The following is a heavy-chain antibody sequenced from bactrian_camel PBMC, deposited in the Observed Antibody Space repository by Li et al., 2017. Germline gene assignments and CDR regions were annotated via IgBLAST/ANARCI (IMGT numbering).Heavy chain of an antibody. D-gene: IGHD7*01. Sequence: HVQLVESGGDSVQAGGSLRLSCAASEYTFSGNCMVWFRQAPGKEREGVAALYRGGTTPYVADSVKGRFTISQDNTRKTVDLQMNSLKPEDTAMYYCAAATAISSWRCGDWWRYSNWGQGTQVTVS. J-gene: IGHJ4*01. CDR3: AAATAISSWRCGDWWRYSN. CDR2: LYRGGTTP. V-gene: IGHV3S1*01. CDR1: EYTFSGNC.